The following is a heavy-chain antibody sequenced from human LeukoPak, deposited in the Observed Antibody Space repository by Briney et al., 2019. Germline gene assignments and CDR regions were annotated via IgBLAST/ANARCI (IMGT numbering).Heavy chain of an antibody. CDR3: ARQSGRIAVAGPFDY. V-gene: IGHV4-39*01. CDR1: GGSISSSSYY. D-gene: IGHD6-19*01. J-gene: IGHJ4*02. Sequence: SETLSLTCTVSGGSISSSSYYWGWIRQPPGKGLEWIGSIYYSGSTYYNPSLKSRVTISVDTSKNQLSLKLSSVTAADTAVYYCARQSGRIAVAGPFDYWGQGTLVTVSS. CDR2: IYYSGST.